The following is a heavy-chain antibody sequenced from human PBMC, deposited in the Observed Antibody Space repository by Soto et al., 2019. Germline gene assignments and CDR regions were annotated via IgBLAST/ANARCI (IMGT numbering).Heavy chain of an antibody. V-gene: IGHV1-69*06. CDR1: GGTFNSYG. D-gene: IGHD3-10*01. CDR3: ARVRVIRGAIPSHFVL. Sequence: QAHLAQSGAEVKKPGSSVTVSCKASGGTFNSYGISWVRQAPGQGLDWMGVIIPLYGTVNYAQKFQGRVSITADKSTSTAYMDLNSLRSDDTAVSYCARVRVIRGAIPSHFVLSGQGTLVTVSS. CDR2: IIPLYGTV. J-gene: IGHJ4*02.